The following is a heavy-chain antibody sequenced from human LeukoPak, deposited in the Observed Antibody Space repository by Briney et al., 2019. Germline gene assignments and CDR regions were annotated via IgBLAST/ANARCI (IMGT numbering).Heavy chain of an antibody. V-gene: IGHV1-2*06. CDR2: INPNSGGT. D-gene: IGHD3-9*01. CDR1: GYTFTGYY. CDR3: ARDSDVLRYFDWSRHFDY. Sequence: ASVKVSCKASGYTFTGYYMHWERQAPGQGLEWMGRINPNSGGTNYAQKFQGRVTMTRDTSISTAYMELSRLRSDDTAVYYCARDSDVLRYFDWSRHFDYWGQGTLVTVSS. J-gene: IGHJ4*02.